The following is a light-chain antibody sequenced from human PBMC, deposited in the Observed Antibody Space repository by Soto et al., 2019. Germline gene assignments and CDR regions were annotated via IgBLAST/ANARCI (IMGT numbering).Light chain of an antibody. J-gene: IGKJ3*01. CDR2: GAS. Sequence: IVLTQYPGTLSLSPGERATLSCRASQSVSSNNLAWYQQRPGQAPRVVIYGASTRATGIPERFSGSGSGTDFTLTISRLEPEDFAVYYCQQYGRSPFTFGPGTKVDIK. CDR1: QSVSSNN. CDR3: QQYGRSPFT. V-gene: IGKV3-20*01.